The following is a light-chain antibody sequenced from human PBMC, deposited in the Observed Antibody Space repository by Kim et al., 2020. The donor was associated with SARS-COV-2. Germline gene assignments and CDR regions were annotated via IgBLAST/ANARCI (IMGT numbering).Light chain of an antibody. CDR2: RNN. V-gene: IGLV10-54*01. CDR1: SNNVGNEG. J-gene: IGLJ3*02. Sequence: QAGLTQPPSVSKGLRQTATLTCTGNSNNVGNEGVVWLQQHQGHPPKLLSYRNNNRPSGISERLSASRSGNTASLTITGLQPEDEADYYCSAWDSSLSVWVFGGGTKLTVL. CDR3: SAWDSSLSVWV.